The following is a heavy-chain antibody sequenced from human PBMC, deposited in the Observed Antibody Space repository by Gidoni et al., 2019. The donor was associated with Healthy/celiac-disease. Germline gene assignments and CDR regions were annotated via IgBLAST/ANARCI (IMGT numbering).Heavy chain of an antibody. D-gene: IGHD3-9*01. CDR1: GFTFSNAG. Sequence: EVQLVESGGGLVKPGVSFRLTCAASGFTFSNAGLCWVRHAPGKWLEWVWRIKSKTDGGTTDDAAPIEGRFTISRDDSKNTLYLQMTSLKTEDTAVYYCTTNVGDYDILTGYSYYYYYGMDVWGQGTTVTVSS. CDR2: IKSKTDGGTT. J-gene: IGHJ6*02. V-gene: IGHV3-15*01. CDR3: TTNVGDYDILTGYSYYYYYGMDV.